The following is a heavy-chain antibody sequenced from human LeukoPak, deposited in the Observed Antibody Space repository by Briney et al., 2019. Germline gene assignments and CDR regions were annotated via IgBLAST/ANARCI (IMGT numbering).Heavy chain of an antibody. CDR1: GFTFSGSA. D-gene: IGHD3-10*01. Sequence: PGGSLRLSCAASGFTFSGSAMHWVRQASGKGLEWVGRIRSKANSYATAYAASVKGRFTISRDDSKNTAYLQMNSLKTEDTAVYYCTTLFRGVILHWGQGTLVTVSS. CDR3: TTLFRGVILH. V-gene: IGHV3-73*01. CDR2: IRSKANSYAT. J-gene: IGHJ4*02.